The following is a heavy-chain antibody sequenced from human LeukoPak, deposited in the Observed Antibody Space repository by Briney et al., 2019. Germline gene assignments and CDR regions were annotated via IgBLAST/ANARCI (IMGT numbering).Heavy chain of an antibody. V-gene: IGHV1-8*01. D-gene: IGHD3-16*01. CDR3: ARGPHGDPLGGAFDI. CDR2: MNPNSGNT. J-gene: IGHJ3*02. CDR1: GYTFTIYD. Sequence: ASVNVSCTASGYTFTIYDINWVRQATGQGLEWMGWMNPNSGNTGYAQKFQGRVTMTRNTSISTAYMELSSLRSEDTAVYYCARGPHGDPLGGAFDIWGQGTMVTVSS.